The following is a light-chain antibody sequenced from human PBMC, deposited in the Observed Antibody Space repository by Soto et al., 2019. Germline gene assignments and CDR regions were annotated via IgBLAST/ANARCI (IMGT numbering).Light chain of an antibody. CDR1: SSNIGAGYD. CDR2: DNS. J-gene: IGLJ1*01. V-gene: IGLV1-40*01. CDR3: QSYDSSLSAYV. Sequence: ALAQPPSVSGAPGQKVTISCTGSSSNIGAGYDLHWYQQLPGTAPKLLLYDNSNRPSGVPDRFSGSKSGTSASLAITGLQAEDEADYYCQSYDSSLSAYVFGTGTKVTVL.